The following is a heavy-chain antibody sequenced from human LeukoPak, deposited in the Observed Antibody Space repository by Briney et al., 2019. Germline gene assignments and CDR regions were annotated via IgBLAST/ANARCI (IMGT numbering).Heavy chain of an antibody. Sequence: PGGSLRLSCAASGFTFSSYGMHWVRQAPGKGLEGVAFIRYDGSNKYYADSVKRRFTVSRDNSKSTLYLQMTSLRAEDPAVYYCAKDFEEGPDSSGYYDYWGQGTLVTVSS. CDR1: GFTFSSYG. CDR3: AKDFEEGPDSSGYYDY. CDR2: IRYDGSNK. D-gene: IGHD3-22*01. J-gene: IGHJ4*02. V-gene: IGHV3-30*02.